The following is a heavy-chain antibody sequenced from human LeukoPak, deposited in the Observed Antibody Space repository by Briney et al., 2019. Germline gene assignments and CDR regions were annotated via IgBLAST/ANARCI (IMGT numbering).Heavy chain of an antibody. CDR2: IYYSGST. V-gene: IGHV4-61*01. D-gene: IGHD4-17*01. J-gene: IGHJ4*02. CDR1: GGSVSSGSYY. Sequence: SETLSLTCTVSGGSVSSGSYYWSWIRQPPGKGLEWIVYIYYSGSTNYNPSLKSRVTISVDTSKNQFSLKLSSVTAADTAVYYCARVHTTVTTYYFDYWGQGTLVTVSS. CDR3: ARVHTTVTTYYFDY.